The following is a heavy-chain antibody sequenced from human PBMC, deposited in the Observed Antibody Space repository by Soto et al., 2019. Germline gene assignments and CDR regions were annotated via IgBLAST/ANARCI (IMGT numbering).Heavy chain of an antibody. Sequence: SETLSLTCTVSGGSLSSYYWSWIRQPPGKGLEWIGYIYYSGSTNYNPSLKSRVTISVDTSKNQFSLKLSSVTAADTAVYYCARRYGRSIDYWGQGTLVPVSS. D-gene: IGHD2-15*01. CDR2: IYYSGST. CDR3: ARRYGRSIDY. CDR1: GGSLSSYY. V-gene: IGHV4-59*08. J-gene: IGHJ4*02.